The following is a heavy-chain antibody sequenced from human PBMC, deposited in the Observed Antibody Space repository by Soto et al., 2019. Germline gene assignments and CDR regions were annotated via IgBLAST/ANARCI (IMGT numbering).Heavy chain of an antibody. Sequence: KLSETLSLTCTVSGGSISSSSYYWGWIRQPPGKGLEWIGSIYYSGSTYYNPSLKSRVTISVDTSKNQFSLKLSSVTAADTAVYYCARLLEGWDAFDIWGQGTMVTVSS. CDR2: IYYSGST. CDR3: ARLLEGWDAFDI. J-gene: IGHJ3*02. V-gene: IGHV4-39*01. D-gene: IGHD2-15*01. CDR1: GGSISSSSYY.